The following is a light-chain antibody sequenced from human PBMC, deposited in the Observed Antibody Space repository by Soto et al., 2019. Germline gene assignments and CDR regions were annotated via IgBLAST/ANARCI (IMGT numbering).Light chain of an antibody. CDR2: VNSDGSH. Sequence: QSVLTQSPSASASLGAAVKFTCTLSSEHSNYAIAWHQQHPEKGPRFVMRVNSDGSHTKGDGIPDRFSGSSSGAERYLTVSSLQSEDEADYYCQTWGTGIRVFGGGTKLPVL. J-gene: IGLJ3*02. CDR1: SEHSNYA. CDR3: QTWGTGIRV. V-gene: IGLV4-69*01.